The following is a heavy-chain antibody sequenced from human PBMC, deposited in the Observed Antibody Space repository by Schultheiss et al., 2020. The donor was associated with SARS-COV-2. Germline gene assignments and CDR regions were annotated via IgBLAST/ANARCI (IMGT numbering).Heavy chain of an antibody. J-gene: IGHJ4*02. CDR1: GFTFSSYA. Sequence: GESLKISCAASGFTFSSYAMHWVRQAPGKGLEWVAVISYDGSNKYYADSVKGRFTISRDNAKNSLYPQMNSLRAEDTAVYYCTTDWQYQLLSAWRIDYWGQGTLVTVSS. CDR2: ISYDGSNK. V-gene: IGHV3-30*04. CDR3: TTDWQYQLLSAWRIDY. D-gene: IGHD2-2*01.